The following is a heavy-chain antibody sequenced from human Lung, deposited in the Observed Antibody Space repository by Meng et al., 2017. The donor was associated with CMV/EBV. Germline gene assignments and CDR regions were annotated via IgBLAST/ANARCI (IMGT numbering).Heavy chain of an antibody. CDR2: ISPYTGNT. CDR3: ARDLRLVPSAAQEF. D-gene: IGHD2-2*01. CDR1: GYTFNSFG. V-gene: IGHV1-18*01. J-gene: IGHJ4*02. Sequence: ASVKVSXKTSGYTFNSFGISWVRQAPGQGLEWLGWISPYTGNTFYAQNLQGRVTLTTDRSTSTAYMALRSLTSDDTAVYYCARDLRLVPSAAQEFWGQGTLVXVSS.